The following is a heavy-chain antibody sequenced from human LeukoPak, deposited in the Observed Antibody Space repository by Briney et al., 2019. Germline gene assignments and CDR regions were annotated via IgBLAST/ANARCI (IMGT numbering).Heavy chain of an antibody. D-gene: IGHD3-16*01. CDR3: AREGLGNWFDP. CDR1: GYTFTSYY. V-gene: IGHV1-46*01. J-gene: IGHJ5*02. Sequence: GASVEVSCKASGYTFTSYYMHWVRQAPGQGLEWMGIINPSGGSTSYAQKFQGRVTMTRDTSTSTVYMELSSLRSEDTAVYYCAREGLGNWFDPWGQGTLVTVSS. CDR2: INPSGGST.